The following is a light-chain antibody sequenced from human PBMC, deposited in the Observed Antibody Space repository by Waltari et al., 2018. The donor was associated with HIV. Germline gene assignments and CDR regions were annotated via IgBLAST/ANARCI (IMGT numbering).Light chain of an antibody. J-gene: IGLJ2*01. V-gene: IGLV2-8*01. CDR2: EVR. CDR1: SSDVGAYDY. Sequence: QSALTQPPSASGSPGQSVTISCTGTSSDVGAYDYVSWYQQHPGKAPKVMIFEVRKRPSGVPGRFSGSKSGNPASLTVSGLQAEDEADYYCSSFAGSNGVLFGGGTKLTVL. CDR3: SSFAGSNGVL.